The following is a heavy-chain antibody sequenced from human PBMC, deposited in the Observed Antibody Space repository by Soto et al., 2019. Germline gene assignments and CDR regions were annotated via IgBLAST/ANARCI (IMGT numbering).Heavy chain of an antibody. Sequence: GESLKISCKTSGYTFTTYWVGWVRQRPGEGLEWLGIIYPSDSDTRYSPSLQGHVTFSVDKSLETAYLEWNSLTASDTGVYYCARRAGVMVPLDYWGQGTQVTVSS. V-gene: IGHV5-51*01. CDR3: ARRAGVMVPLDY. CDR1: GYTFTTYW. CDR2: IYPSDSDT. D-gene: IGHD3-16*01. J-gene: IGHJ4*02.